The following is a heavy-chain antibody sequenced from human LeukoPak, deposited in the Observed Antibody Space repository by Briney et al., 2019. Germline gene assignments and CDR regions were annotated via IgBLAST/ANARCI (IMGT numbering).Heavy chain of an antibody. Sequence: GGSLRLSCAASGFTFTTYWMHWVRQVPGKGLVWVARINTDGRVTTYASSVKRRFTVSRDNAENTLYLQMNDLRPEDTAVYYCIRETHVGLHLEYWGQGTLATVTS. J-gene: IGHJ4*02. CDR3: IRETHVGLHLEY. CDR1: GFTFTTYW. D-gene: IGHD3-10*02. V-gene: IGHV3-74*03. CDR2: INTDGRVT.